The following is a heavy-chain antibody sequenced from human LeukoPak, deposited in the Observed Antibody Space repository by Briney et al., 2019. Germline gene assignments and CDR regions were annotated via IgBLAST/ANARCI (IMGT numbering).Heavy chain of an antibody. V-gene: IGHV1-8*01. CDR2: MNPNSGNT. CDR1: GYTFTSYD. Sequence: ASVKVSCKASGYTFTSYDINWVRQATGQGLEWMGWMNPNSGNTGYAQKFQGRVTMTRNTSISTAYMELSSLRSEDTAVYYCARDRGTAMVPPVNYWGQGTLVTVSS. CDR3: ARDRGTAMVPPVNY. J-gene: IGHJ4*02. D-gene: IGHD5-18*01.